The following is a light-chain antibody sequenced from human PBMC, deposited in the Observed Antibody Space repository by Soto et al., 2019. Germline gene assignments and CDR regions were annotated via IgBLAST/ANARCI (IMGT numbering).Light chain of an antibody. CDR2: GAS. V-gene: IGKV3-20*01. CDR1: QSVSSSY. Sequence: EIVLTQSPGTLSLSPGERATLSCRASQSVSSSYLAWYQQKPGQAPRLLIYGASSRATGIPDRFSGSGSGTDFTLTISRLEPEDFATYYCQHYNSYGTFGQGTRVEI. J-gene: IGKJ1*01. CDR3: QHYNSYGT.